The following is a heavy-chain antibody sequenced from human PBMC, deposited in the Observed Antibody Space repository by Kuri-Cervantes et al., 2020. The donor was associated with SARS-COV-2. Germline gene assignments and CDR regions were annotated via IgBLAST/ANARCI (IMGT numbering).Heavy chain of an antibody. CDR3: ARVHHDFWSGYYSAGWFDP. CDR2: IYYSGST. V-gene: IGHV4-61*01. CDR1: GGSVSSGSYY. J-gene: IGHJ5*02. D-gene: IGHD3-3*01. Sequence: GSLRLSCTVSGGSVSSGSYYWSWIRQPPGKGLEWIGYIYYSGSTNYNPSLKSRVTISVDTSKNQFSLKLSSVTAADTAVYYCARVHHDFWSGYYSAGWFDPWGQGTLVTVSS.